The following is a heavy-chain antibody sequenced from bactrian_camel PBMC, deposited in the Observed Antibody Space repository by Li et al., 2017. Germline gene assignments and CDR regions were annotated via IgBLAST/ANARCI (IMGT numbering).Heavy chain of an antibody. CDR1: EYTFNSYC. Sequence: WSLALSCVATEYTFNSYCMAWFRQSPQTSWLERERVARIGIDGTTTYADSVKGRFTISRDNAKSTLYLQMNSLKTEDTAVYYCATAQSGGWLVPADWGQGTQVTVS. J-gene: IGHJ4*01. D-gene: IGHD3*01. CDR3: ATAQSGGWLVPAD. CDR2: IGIDGTT. V-gene: IGHV3S68*01.